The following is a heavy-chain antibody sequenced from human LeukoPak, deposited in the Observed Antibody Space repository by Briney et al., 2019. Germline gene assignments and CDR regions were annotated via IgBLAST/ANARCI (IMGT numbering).Heavy chain of an antibody. J-gene: IGHJ4*02. Sequence: PSETLSLTCAVSGGSISSYYWSWIWQPPGKGLEWIGYIYYSGSTNYNPSLKSRVTISVDTSKNQFSLKLSSVTAADTAVYYCARHLRKQQLGPWRVFDYWGQGTLVTVSS. CDR2: IYYSGST. CDR3: ARHLRKQQLGPWRVFDY. V-gene: IGHV4-59*08. D-gene: IGHD6-13*01. CDR1: GGSISSYY.